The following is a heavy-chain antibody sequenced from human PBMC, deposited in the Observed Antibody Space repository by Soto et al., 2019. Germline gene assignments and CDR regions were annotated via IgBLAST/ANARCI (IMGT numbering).Heavy chain of an antibody. J-gene: IGHJ4*02. CDR1: GGSISSGDYY. V-gene: IGHV4-30-4*01. CDR3: AKGGTGYSYGYS. D-gene: IGHD5-18*01. Sequence: PSETLSLTCTVSGGSISSGDYYWSWIRQPPGKGLEWIGYIYYSGSTFYNPSLKNRVTISLDTSKIQFSLKLSSVTAADTAVYYCAKGGTGYSYGYSWGQGALVTVSS. CDR2: IYYSGST.